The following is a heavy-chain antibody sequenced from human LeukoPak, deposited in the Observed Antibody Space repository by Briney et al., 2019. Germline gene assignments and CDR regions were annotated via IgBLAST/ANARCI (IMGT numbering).Heavy chain of an antibody. CDR3: ARSKRAPDDAFDI. CDR1: GYSFSTYW. V-gene: IGHV5-51*01. CDR2: IYPGDSDT. D-gene: IGHD1-1*01. J-gene: IGHJ3*02. Sequence: GESLKISCKISGYSFSTYWIGWVRQMPGIGLEWMGIIYPGDSDTRYSPSFQGQVTISADKSISTAYLQWSSLKASDTAMYYCARSKRAPDDAFDIWGQGTMVTVSS.